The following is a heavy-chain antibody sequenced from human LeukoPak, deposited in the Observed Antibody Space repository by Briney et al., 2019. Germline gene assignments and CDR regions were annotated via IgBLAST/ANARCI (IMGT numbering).Heavy chain of an antibody. V-gene: IGHV3-11*01. CDR3: AKGLPATLLDY. CDR1: GFTFSDYY. Sequence: GGSLRLSCAASGFTFSDYYMSWIRQAPGKGLEWVSYISNSGSTIYYADSVKGRFTISRDNAKNSLYLQMNSLRAEDTAVYYCAKGLPATLLDYWGQGTLVTVSS. CDR2: ISNSGSTI. D-gene: IGHD2-2*01. J-gene: IGHJ4*02.